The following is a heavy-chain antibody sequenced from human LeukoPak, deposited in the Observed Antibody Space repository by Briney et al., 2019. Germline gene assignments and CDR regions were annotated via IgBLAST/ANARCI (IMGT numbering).Heavy chain of an antibody. CDR1: GFTFSDYY. V-gene: IGHV3-11*04. CDR3: SRDGGLTLIFDY. CDR2: ITSSATT. Sequence: GGSLRLSCAASGFTFSDYYMTWIRQAPGKGLEWVSYITSSATTYYADSVKGRFTISRDNAKTSLYLQMNSLRAEDTAVYYCSRDGGLTLIFDYWGQGTLVTVSS. J-gene: IGHJ4*02. D-gene: IGHD3-22*01.